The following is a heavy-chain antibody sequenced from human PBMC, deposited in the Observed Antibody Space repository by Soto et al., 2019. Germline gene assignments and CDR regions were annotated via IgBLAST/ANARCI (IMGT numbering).Heavy chain of an antibody. V-gene: IGHV3-7*01. CDR2: IKQDGSEK. CDR1: GFTFSSYW. D-gene: IGHD3-9*01. CDR3: ARWANLRYFDWLEGWTFDY. J-gene: IGHJ4*03. Sequence: GGSLILSCAASGFTFSSYWMSWVRQAPGKGLEWVANIKQDGSEKYYVDSVKGRFTISRDNAKNSLYLQMNSLRAEDTAVYYCARWANLRYFDWLEGWTFDYWGQGTTVTVSS.